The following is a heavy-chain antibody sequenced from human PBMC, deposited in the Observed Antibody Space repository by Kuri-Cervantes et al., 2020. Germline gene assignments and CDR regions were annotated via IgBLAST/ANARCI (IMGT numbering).Heavy chain of an antibody. CDR1: GGSFSGYY. D-gene: IGHD6-13*01. CDR2: INHSGST. Sequence: GSLRLSCAVYGGSFSGYYWSWIRQPPGKGLDWIGEINHSGSTNYNPSLKSRVTISVDTSKNQFSLKLSSVTAADTAVYYCARGHGAAAANFDYWAREPWSPSPQ. V-gene: IGHV4-34*01. J-gene: IGHJ4*02. CDR3: ARGHGAAAANFDY.